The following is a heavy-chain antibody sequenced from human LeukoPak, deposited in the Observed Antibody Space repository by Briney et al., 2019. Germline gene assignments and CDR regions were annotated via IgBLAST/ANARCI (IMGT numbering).Heavy chain of an antibody. CDR2: IYYSGST. Sequence: SETLSLTCTVSGGSISSSSYYWGWIRQPPGKGLEWIGSIYYSGSTYYNPSLKSRVTISVDTSKNQFSLKLSSVTAADTAVYYCARHGSKYSSSSGVYWGQGTLVTVSS. D-gene: IGHD6-6*01. CDR3: ARHGSKYSSSSGVY. V-gene: IGHV4-39*01. J-gene: IGHJ4*02. CDR1: GGSISSSSYY.